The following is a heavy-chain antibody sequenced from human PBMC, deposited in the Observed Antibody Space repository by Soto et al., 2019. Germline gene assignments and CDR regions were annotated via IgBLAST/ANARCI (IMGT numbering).Heavy chain of an antibody. CDR2: TYYRSRWYD. D-gene: IGHD3-22*01. CDR1: GDRVWLNIAA. CDR3: ARANDPSGNYIQYFDY. Sequence: EAQSLMCASSGDRVWLNIAACNWIRKSPSLGLEWLGRTYYRSRWYDDYAESVRGRIAVNPDTSKNQFSLQLNSVTPEDTAVYFCARANDPSGNYIQYFDYWGQGTRVTVSA. J-gene: IGHJ4*02. V-gene: IGHV6-1*01.